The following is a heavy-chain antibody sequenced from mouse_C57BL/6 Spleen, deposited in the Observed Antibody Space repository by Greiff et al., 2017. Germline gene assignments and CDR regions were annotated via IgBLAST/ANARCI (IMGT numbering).Heavy chain of an antibody. Sequence: EVNLVESGGGLVKPGGSLKLSCAASGFTFSDYGMPWVRQAPEKGLEWVAYISSGSSTIYYPDTVKGRFTISIDNAKNTLFLQMTSLRSEDTAMYYCARPPYYYGSSPYYYAMDYWGQGTSVTVSS. CDR2: ISSGSSTI. V-gene: IGHV5-17*01. J-gene: IGHJ4*01. CDR1: GFTFSDYG. D-gene: IGHD1-1*01. CDR3: ARPPYYYGSSPYYYAMDY.